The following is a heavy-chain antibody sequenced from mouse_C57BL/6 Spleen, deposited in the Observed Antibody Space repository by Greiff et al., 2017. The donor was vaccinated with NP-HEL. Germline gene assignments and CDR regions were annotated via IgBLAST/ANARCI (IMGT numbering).Heavy chain of an antibody. D-gene: IGHD1-1*01. J-gene: IGHJ3*01. CDR3: AREGGIYYGSSPWFAY. V-gene: IGHV1-19*01. Sequence: VQLQQSGPVLVKPGASVKMSCKASGYTFTDYYMNWVKQSHGKSLEWIGVINPYNGGTSYNQKFKGKATLTVDKSSSTAYMELNSLTSEDSAVYYCAREGGIYYGSSPWFAYWGQGTLVTVSA. CDR2: INPYNGGT. CDR1: GYTFTDYY.